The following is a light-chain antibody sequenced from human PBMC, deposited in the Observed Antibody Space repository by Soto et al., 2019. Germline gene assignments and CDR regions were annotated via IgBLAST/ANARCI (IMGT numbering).Light chain of an antibody. V-gene: IGKV1-17*01. Sequence: DIRMTQSPSSLSASVGDRVTITCRASQSISKYLNWYQQKPGKAPKLLIYAASSLQSGVPSRFSGSGSGTDFTLTISSLQPEDFATYYCQQLNTYPITFGQGTDWRL. CDR3: QQLNTYPIT. CDR2: AAS. CDR1: QSISKY. J-gene: IGKJ5*01.